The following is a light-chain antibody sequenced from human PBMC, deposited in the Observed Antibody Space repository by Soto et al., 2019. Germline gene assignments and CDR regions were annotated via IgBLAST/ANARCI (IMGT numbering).Light chain of an antibody. J-gene: IGKJ1*01. CDR1: QSITSW. Sequence: DIQLTQSPSTLSASVGDRVTITCRASQSITSWLAWYQQKPGKAPNLLIYKTSNLESGVPSRFSGSGSGTEFTLTISSLQPDDFAPYYCQYSHDYCWTFGQGTKVEI. V-gene: IGKV1-5*03. CDR3: QYSHDYCWT. CDR2: KTS.